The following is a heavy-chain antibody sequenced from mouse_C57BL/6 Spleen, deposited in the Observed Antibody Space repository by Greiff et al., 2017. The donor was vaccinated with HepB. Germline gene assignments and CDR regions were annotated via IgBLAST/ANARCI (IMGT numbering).Heavy chain of an antibody. CDR2: INPNNGGT. D-gene: IGHD1-1*01. CDR3: ARVGYYYGSSYGWFAY. Sequence: VQLQQSGPELVKPGASVKIPCKASGYTFTDYNMDWVKQSHGKSLEWIGDINPNNGGTIYNQKFKGKATLTVDKSSSTAYMELRSLTSEDTAVYYCARVGYYYGSSYGWFAYWGQGTLVTVSA. V-gene: IGHV1-18*01. CDR1: GYTFTDYN. J-gene: IGHJ3*01.